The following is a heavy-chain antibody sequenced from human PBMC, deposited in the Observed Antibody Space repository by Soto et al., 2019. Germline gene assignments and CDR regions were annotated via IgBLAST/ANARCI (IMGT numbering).Heavy chain of an antibody. CDR3: ARVWGWYFDY. D-gene: IGHD6-19*01. Sequence: QVQLQESGPGLVKPSETLSLTCTVSGGSISSYYWSWIRQPPGKGLEWIGYIYYSGSTNYNPSLNSRVTISVEPSKNQFALKLSSVTAADTAVYYRARVWGWYFDYWGQGTLVTVSS. V-gene: IGHV4-59*01. CDR1: GGSISSYY. CDR2: IYYSGST. J-gene: IGHJ4*02.